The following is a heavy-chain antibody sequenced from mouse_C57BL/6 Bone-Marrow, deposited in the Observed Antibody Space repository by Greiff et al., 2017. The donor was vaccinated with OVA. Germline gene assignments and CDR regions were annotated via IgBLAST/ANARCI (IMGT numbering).Heavy chain of an antibody. D-gene: IGHD4-1*01. CDR2: IWSGGST. J-gene: IGHJ2*01. CDR3: ARPSNWDYFDY. Sequence: VQLQQSGPGLVQPSQSLSITCTVSGFSLTSYGVHWVRQSPGKGLEWLGVIWSGGSTDYHAAFISRLSISKDNSKSQVFFKMNSLQADDTAIYYCARPSNWDYFDYWGQGTTLTVSS. CDR1: GFSLTSYG. V-gene: IGHV2-2*01.